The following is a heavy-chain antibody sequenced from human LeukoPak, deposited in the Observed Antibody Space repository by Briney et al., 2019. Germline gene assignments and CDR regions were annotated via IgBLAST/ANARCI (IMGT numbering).Heavy chain of an antibody. CDR2: ISSSGSTI. J-gene: IGHJ4*02. D-gene: IGHD3-10*01. CDR3: ARDLHYYGSGSYFGY. Sequence: GESLRLSCAASGFTFSDYYMSWIRQAPGKGLEWVSYISSSGSTIYYAGSVKGRFTISRDNAKNSLYLQMNSLSAEDTAVYYCARDLHYYGSGSYFGYWGQGTLVTVSS. CDR1: GFTFSDYY. V-gene: IGHV3-11*01.